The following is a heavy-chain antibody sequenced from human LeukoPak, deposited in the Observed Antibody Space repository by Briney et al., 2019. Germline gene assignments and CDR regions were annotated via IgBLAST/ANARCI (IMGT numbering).Heavy chain of an antibody. CDR1: GCTFSSYG. Sequence: PGGSLRLSCAASGCTFSSYGMHWVRQAPGKGLEWVAVIWYDGNNKYYADSVKGRFTISRDNSKNTLYLQMNSLRAEDTAVYYCARSTSSEYDIYHFDYWGQGTLVTVSP. CDR3: ARSTSSEYDIYHFDY. D-gene: IGHD3-9*01. J-gene: IGHJ4*02. V-gene: IGHV3-33*01. CDR2: IWYDGNNK.